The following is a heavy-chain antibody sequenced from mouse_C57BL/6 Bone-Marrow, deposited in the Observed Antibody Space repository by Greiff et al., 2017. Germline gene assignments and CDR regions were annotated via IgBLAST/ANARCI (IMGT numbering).Heavy chain of an antibody. V-gene: IGHV5-16*01. D-gene: IGHD1-1*01. Sequence: DVQLVESEGGLVQPGSSMKLSCTASGFTFSDYYMAWVRQVPEKGLEWVANINYDGSSTYYLDSLKSRFIISRDNAKNILYLQMSSLKSEDTATYYCARDGGTTVVAGSYWYFDVWGTGTTVTVSS. CDR2: INYDGSST. CDR3: ARDGGTTVVAGSYWYFDV. CDR1: GFTFSDYY. J-gene: IGHJ1*03.